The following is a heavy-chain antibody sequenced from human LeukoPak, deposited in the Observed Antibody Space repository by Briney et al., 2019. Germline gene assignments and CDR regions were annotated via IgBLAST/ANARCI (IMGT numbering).Heavy chain of an antibody. CDR3: ARAVTLTYYYYYCMDV. J-gene: IGHJ6*03. CDR1: GYTFIDYY. V-gene: IGHV1-2*06. D-gene: IGHD1-14*01. CDR2: INPRSGGT. Sequence: GASVKVSCKASGYTFIDYYIHWVRQAPGQGLEWMGRINPRSGGTNYAQNFQGRVTMTRDTSISTAYMELSRLTSDDTAVYYCARAVTLTYYYYYCMDVWGKGTTVTVSS.